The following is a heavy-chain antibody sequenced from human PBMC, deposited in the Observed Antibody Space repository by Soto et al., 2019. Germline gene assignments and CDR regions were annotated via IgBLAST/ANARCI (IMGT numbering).Heavy chain of an antibody. J-gene: IGHJ4*02. CDR2: ISSSSSYI. D-gene: IGHD4-17*01. Sequence: EVQLVESGGGLVKPGGSLRLSCAASGFTFSSYRMNWVRQAPGKGLEWVSSISSSSSYIYYADSVKGRFTISRDNAKNSLYLQMNSLRAEDTVVYYCARDQNAGDYDFDYWGQGTLVTVSS. V-gene: IGHV3-21*01. CDR3: ARDQNAGDYDFDY. CDR1: GFTFSSYR.